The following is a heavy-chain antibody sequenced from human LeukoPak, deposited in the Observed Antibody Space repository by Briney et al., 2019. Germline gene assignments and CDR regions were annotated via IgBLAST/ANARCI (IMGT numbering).Heavy chain of an antibody. D-gene: IGHD3-16*01. CDR2: ISSSGGST. CDR1: GFTFSSYA. Sequence: PGGSLRLSCAASGFTFSSYAMSWVRQAPGKGLEWVSAISSSGGSTYHADSVKGRFIISRDNSKNTLYLQMNSLRAEDTAVYYCAKEMSPAFWGYWGQGTLVTVSS. J-gene: IGHJ4*02. V-gene: IGHV3-23*01. CDR3: AKEMSPAFWGY.